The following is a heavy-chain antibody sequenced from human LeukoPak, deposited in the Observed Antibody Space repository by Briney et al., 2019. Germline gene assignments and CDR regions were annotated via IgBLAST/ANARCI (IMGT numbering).Heavy chain of an antibody. Sequence: GGSLRLSCAASGFTFSSYEMNWVRQAPGKGLEWVSYISSSGSTIYYADSVKGRFTISRDNAKNSLYLQMNSLRAEDTAVYYCARVEATISRWFDPWGQGTLVTVSS. CDR3: ARVEATISRWFDP. CDR2: ISSSGSTI. V-gene: IGHV3-48*03. D-gene: IGHD5-24*01. CDR1: GFTFSSYE. J-gene: IGHJ5*02.